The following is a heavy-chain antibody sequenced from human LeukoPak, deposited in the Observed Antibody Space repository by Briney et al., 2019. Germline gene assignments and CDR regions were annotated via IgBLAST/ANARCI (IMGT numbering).Heavy chain of an antibody. CDR1: GGSFSGYY. D-gene: IGHD6-13*01. CDR2: ISGSGGST. V-gene: IGHV3-23*01. CDR3: AKDLPDSSSWYDGSPNWFDP. Sequence: PSETLSLTCAVYGGSFSGYYWSWIRQPPGKGLEWVSAISGSGGSTYYADSVKGRFTISRDNSKNTLYLQMNSLRAEDTAVYYCAKDLPDSSSWYDGSPNWFDPWGQGTLVTVSS. J-gene: IGHJ5*02.